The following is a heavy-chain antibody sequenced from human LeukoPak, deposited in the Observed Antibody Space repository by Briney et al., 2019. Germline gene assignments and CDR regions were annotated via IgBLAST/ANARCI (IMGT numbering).Heavy chain of an antibody. J-gene: IGHJ4*02. V-gene: IGHV3-33*01. D-gene: IGHD3-10*01. CDR2: IWYDGSNK. CDR3: ARDKSAGADTGSSFYY. Sequence: PGRSLRLSCAASGFTFSSYGMHWVRQAPGKGLEWVAVIWYDGSNKYYADSVKGRFTISRDNSKNTLYLQMNSLRAEDTAVYYCARDKSAGADTGSSFYYWGQGALVTVSS. CDR1: GFTFSSYG.